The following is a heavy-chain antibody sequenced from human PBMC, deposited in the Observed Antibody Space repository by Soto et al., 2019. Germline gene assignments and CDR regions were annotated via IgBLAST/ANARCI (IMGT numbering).Heavy chain of an antibody. V-gene: IGHV1-69*02. CDR1: GGTFSSYT. D-gene: IGHD1-26*01. CDR2: IIPILGIA. Sequence: QVQLVQSGAEVKKPGSSVKVSCKASGGTFSSYTISWVRQAPGQGLEWMGRIIPILGIANYAQKVQGRVTITADKSTRTAYMELSSRSSEDTAVYYCARSEGAIHARRGGFDYWGQGTLVTVSS. J-gene: IGHJ4*02. CDR3: ARSEGAIHARRGGFDY.